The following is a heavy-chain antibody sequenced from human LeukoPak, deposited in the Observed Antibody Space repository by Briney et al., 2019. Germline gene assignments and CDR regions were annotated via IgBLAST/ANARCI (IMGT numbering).Heavy chain of an antibody. D-gene: IGHD4-17*01. J-gene: IGHJ6*02. CDR2: ISWNSGSI. CDR1: GFTFDDYA. V-gene: IGHV3-9*01. CDR3: TSQTTVFPTHYYYAMDV. Sequence: GGSLRLSCAASGFTFDDYAMHWVRQAPGKGLEWVSGISWNSGSIGYADSVKGRFTISRDNAKNSLYPQMNSLRTEDTAVYFCTSQTTVFPTHYYYAMDVWGQGTTVTVSS.